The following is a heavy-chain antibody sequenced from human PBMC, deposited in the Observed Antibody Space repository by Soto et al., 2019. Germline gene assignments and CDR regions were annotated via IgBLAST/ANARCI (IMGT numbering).Heavy chain of an antibody. V-gene: IGHV2-5*02. J-gene: IGHJ4*02. Sequence: QITLKESGPTLVKPTQTLTLTCTFSGFSLSARGMGVGWIRQPPGKALEWLALIYWDADKWYSPSLRSSLTITEDTPKNQVVLTVTNMDPVDTATYYCAHRSRGWQYDFPYWGQGTLVTVSS. CDR2: IYWDADK. D-gene: IGHD6-19*01. CDR1: GFSLSARGMG. CDR3: AHRSRGWQYDFPY.